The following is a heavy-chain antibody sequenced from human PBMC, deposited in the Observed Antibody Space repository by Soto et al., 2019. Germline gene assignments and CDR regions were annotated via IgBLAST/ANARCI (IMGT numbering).Heavy chain of an antibody. V-gene: IGHV3-53*01. CDR2: IYSDGTT. D-gene: IGHD2-8*01. CDR1: GFTVSSDY. Sequence: GGSLILSCAVSGFTVSSDYMNWVRRAPGKGLEWVSVIYSDGTTVYADSVKGRFTISRDSSRNTLYLQMNSLRAEDTAVYYCARGLSLSEWWFDYWGQGTLVTVSS. J-gene: IGHJ4*02. CDR3: ARGLSLSEWWFDY.